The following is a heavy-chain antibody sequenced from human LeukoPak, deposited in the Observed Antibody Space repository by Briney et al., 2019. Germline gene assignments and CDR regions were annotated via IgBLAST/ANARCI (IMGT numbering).Heavy chain of an antibody. CDR2: IKQDGSEK. Sequence: GGSLRLSCAASGFTFSSYWMSWVRQAPGKGLEWVANIKQDGSEKYYVDSVKGRFTISRDNAKNSLYLQMNSLGAEDTAVYYCAREVGPYYDILTGPGAFDIWGQGTMVTVSS. D-gene: IGHD3-9*01. CDR3: AREVGPYYDILTGPGAFDI. J-gene: IGHJ3*02. V-gene: IGHV3-7*01. CDR1: GFTFSSYW.